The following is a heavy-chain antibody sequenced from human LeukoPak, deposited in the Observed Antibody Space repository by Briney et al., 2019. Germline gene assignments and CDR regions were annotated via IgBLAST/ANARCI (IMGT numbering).Heavy chain of an antibody. D-gene: IGHD4-11*01. CDR1: GFTFGDYA. V-gene: IGHV3-9*01. J-gene: IGHJ3*02. CDR2: ISWNSGSI. CDR3: AKGMTTVTTNLFDI. Sequence: GGSLRLSCAASGFTFGDYAMHWVRQAPGKGLEWVSGISWNSGSIGYADSVKGRFTISRDNAKNSLYLQMNSLRAEDTALYYSAKGMTTVTTNLFDIWGQGTMVTVSS.